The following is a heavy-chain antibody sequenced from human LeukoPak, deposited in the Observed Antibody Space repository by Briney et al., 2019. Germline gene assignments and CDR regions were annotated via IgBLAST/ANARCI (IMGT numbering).Heavy chain of an antibody. CDR2: ISYDGSNK. D-gene: IGHD6-13*01. V-gene: IGHV3-30-3*01. Sequence: PGRSLRLSCAASGFTFSSYAMHWVRQAPGKGLEWVAVISYDGSNKYYADSVKGRFTISRDNSKSTLYLQMNSLRAEDTAVYYCARDPLYSSSWYGSHFDYWGQGTLVTVSS. CDR3: ARDPLYSSSWYGSHFDY. J-gene: IGHJ4*02. CDR1: GFTFSSYA.